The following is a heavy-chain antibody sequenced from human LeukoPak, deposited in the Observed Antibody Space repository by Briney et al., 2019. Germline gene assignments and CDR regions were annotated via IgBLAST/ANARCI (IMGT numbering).Heavy chain of an antibody. Sequence: ASVKVSCKASGYTFTSYDSNWVGQATGQGREGMGWMNPNSGNTGYAQKFQGRVTITSNTSMSTAYMELSSLRSENAAVYYCAIQRYSSSSGDFDYWGQGTLVTVSS. CDR3: AIQRYSSSSGDFDY. V-gene: IGHV1-8*01. J-gene: IGHJ4*02. CDR2: MNPNSGNT. D-gene: IGHD6-6*01. CDR1: GYTFTSYD.